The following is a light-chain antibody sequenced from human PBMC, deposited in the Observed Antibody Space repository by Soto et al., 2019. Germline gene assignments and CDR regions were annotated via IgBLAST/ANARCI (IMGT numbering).Light chain of an antibody. J-gene: IGKJ1*01. Sequence: DIQMTQSPSSLSASVGDRVSITCRASQSLSSYLNWYQQRPGKAPKLLIYEASNLRSGVPSRFSGSGSGTEFTLSISSLQPEDFATYYCQQSYSTPPTFGQGTKVEIK. V-gene: IGKV1-39*01. CDR1: QSLSSY. CDR3: QQSYSTPPT. CDR2: EAS.